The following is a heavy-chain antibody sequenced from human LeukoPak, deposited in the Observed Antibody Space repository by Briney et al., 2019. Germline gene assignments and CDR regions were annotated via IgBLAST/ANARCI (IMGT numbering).Heavy chain of an antibody. CDR3: ASSHDSSGND. V-gene: IGHV3-74*01. D-gene: IGHD3-22*01. CDR1: GITLSNYG. CDR2: ITGDGRST. J-gene: IGHJ4*02. Sequence: GGSLRLSCAVSGITLSNYGMSWVRQAPGKGLEWVSRITGDGRSTDYADSVMGRFTISRDNANNTLYLQMNNLRDEDTAVYYCASSHDSSGNDWGQGTLVTV.